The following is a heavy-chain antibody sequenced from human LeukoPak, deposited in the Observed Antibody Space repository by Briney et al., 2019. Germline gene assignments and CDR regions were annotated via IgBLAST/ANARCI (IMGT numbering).Heavy chain of an antibody. CDR1: GFIFNNYW. D-gene: IGHD3-3*01. CDR2: IKHDGSEK. V-gene: IGHV3-7*01. CDR3: ATDRGWRTSGYYLYYFEY. Sequence: GGSLRLSCEASGFIFNNYWMSWVRQAPGKGLEWVASIKHDGSEKYYVDSVRGRFTISRDNTMNSLYLQMSSLRAEDTAVYYCATDRGWRTSGYYLYYFEYWGQGTLVTYSS. J-gene: IGHJ4*02.